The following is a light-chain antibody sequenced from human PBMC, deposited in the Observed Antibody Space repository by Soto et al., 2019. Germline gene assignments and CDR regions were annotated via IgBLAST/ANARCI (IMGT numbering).Light chain of an antibody. J-gene: IGKJ1*01. Sequence: EIVLTQSPGTLSLSPGERATLSCRASQGVSGSYLAWYQRKPGQAPRLLIYGASSRATGNPNRFSGSESGTDFTLTISRLEPEDFAVYYCQHYGSSPRTFGQGTKVEIK. CDR3: QHYGSSPRT. V-gene: IGKV3-20*01. CDR2: GAS. CDR1: QGVSGSY.